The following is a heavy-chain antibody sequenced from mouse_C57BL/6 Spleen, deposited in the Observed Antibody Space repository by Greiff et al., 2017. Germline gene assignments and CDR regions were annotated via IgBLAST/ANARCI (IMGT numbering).Heavy chain of an antibody. CDR2: IDPSDSYT. V-gene: IGHV1-50*01. J-gene: IGHJ3*01. D-gene: IGHD3-2*02. CDR3: ARYSSGYVFAY. Sequence: QVQLQQPGAELVKPGASVKLSCKASGYTFTSYWMQWVKQRPGQGLEWIGEIDPSDSYTNYNQKFKGKATLTVDTSSSTAYMQLSSLTSEDSAVYYCARYSSGYVFAYWGQGTLVTVSA. CDR1: GYTFTSYW.